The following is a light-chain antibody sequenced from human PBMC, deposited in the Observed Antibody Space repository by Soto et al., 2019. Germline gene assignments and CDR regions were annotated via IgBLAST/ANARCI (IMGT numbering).Light chain of an antibody. J-gene: IGKJ2*01. CDR2: GAS. V-gene: IGKV3-15*01. CDR3: QQYNNWPPYS. CDR1: QSVSSN. Sequence: EIVMTQSPATLSVSPGERATLSCRASQSVSSNLAWYQQKPGQAPRLLIYGASTRATDIPARFSGSGSGTEFTLTISSVQSEDFAVYNCQQYNNWPPYSFGQGTKLEIK.